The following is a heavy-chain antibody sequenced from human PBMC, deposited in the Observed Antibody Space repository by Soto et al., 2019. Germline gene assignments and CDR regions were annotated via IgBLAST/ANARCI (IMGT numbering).Heavy chain of an antibody. V-gene: IGHV1-69*12. D-gene: IGHD3-10*01. J-gene: IGHJ6*02. Sequence: QVQLVQSGAEVKKPGSSVKVSCKASGGSFSSYSISWVRQAPGQGLEWMGGIIPSFGTANYSQKFQGRVTITEDESTSTAYMELSRVRSEDTAVYYCARPMVWYYYGMDVWGQGTTVTVSS. CDR1: GGSFSSYS. CDR2: IIPSFGTA. CDR3: ARPMVWYYYGMDV.